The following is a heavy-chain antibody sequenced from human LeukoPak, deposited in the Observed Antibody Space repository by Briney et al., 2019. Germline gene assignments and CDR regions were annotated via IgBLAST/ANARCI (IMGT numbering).Heavy chain of an antibody. J-gene: IGHJ4*02. D-gene: IGHD7-27*01. CDR3: ARDLGNWGWNDF. Sequence: GGSLRLSCAASGFTFSSYVMHWVRQAPGKGLEWVAVIWYDGFNKYYADSVKGRFTISRDNSKNALYLQMNSLRAEDTAVYYCARDLGNWGWNDFWGQGTLVTVSS. CDR2: IWYDGFNK. V-gene: IGHV3-33*01. CDR1: GFTFSSYV.